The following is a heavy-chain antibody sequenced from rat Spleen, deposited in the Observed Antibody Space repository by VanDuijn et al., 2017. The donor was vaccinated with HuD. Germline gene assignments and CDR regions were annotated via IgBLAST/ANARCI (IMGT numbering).Heavy chain of an antibody. Sequence: EVQLVESGGGLVQPGRSMKLSCAASGFTFSNFYMAWVRQAPKKGLEWVATISYDGRSTYYRDSVKGRFTISRDNAESTLYLQVDSLRSEDTATYYCARPSARSSSGYSYYFEHWGQGVVVTVSS. CDR2: ISYDGRST. CDR3: ARPSARSSSGYSYYFEH. CDR1: GFTFSNFY. V-gene: IGHV5-7*01. D-gene: IGHD4-3*01. J-gene: IGHJ2*01.